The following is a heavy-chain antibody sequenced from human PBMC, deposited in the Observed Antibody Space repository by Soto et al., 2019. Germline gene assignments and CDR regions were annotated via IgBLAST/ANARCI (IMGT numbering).Heavy chain of an antibody. CDR1: GFTFDDNA. D-gene: IGHD3-16*01. V-gene: IGHV3-9*01. J-gene: IGHJ4*02. CDR2: INWKSDI. Sequence: GGSLRLSCAVSGFTFDDNAMHWVRQAPEKGLEWVSGINWKSDIGYADSVKGRFTISRDNAESSLYLQMNSLRAEDTALYYCAISQDRGGRTTFIYWGQGTQVTVSS. CDR3: AISQDRGGRTTFIY.